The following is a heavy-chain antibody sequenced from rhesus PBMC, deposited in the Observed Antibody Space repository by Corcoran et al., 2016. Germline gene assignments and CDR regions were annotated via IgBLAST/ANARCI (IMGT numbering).Heavy chain of an antibody. V-gene: IGHV4-147*01. Sequence: QVQLQESGPGLVKPSETLSLTCAVSGYSISSNYWSWIRQPPGKGLELIGLIYGSRGTTTNHPSLKSRVTISKDTPKNHVSRKLSAGTAADTAVDYCASHRSSGWSWRFDVWGPGVLVTVSS. CDR1: GYSISSNY. D-gene: IGHD6S26*01. CDR2: IYGSRGTT. J-gene: IGHJ5-1*01. CDR3: ASHRSSGWSWRFDV.